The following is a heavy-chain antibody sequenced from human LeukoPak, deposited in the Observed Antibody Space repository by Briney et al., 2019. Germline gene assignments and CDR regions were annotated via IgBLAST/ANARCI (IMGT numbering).Heavy chain of an antibody. Sequence: GGSLTLTCAPSGFTPSRACMHWVRQAPGTGLVWVSRITDDATTTYADSVRGRFTISRDNAKNILYLQMNSLRAEDTAVYYCVRDRVGPDYWVQRAPVTVSS. CDR2: ITDDATT. CDR1: GFTPSRAC. V-gene: IGHV3-74*01. J-gene: IGHJ4*02. D-gene: IGHD1-26*01. CDR3: VRDRVGPDY.